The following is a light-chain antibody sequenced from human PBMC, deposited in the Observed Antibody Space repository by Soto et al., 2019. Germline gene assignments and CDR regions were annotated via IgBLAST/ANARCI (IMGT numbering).Light chain of an antibody. V-gene: IGKV4-1*01. CDR1: QGLLNSANDKIH. Sequence: DIVMTQSPASLAVSLGERATINCKSSQGLLNSANDKIHLAWYQQKPGQPPKLLIWRASTRDSGVPDRFSGSGSGTDFTLTINSLQAEDVATYYCQQYFSAHLTFGGGTKVEI. CDR2: RAS. J-gene: IGKJ4*01. CDR3: QQYFSAHLT.